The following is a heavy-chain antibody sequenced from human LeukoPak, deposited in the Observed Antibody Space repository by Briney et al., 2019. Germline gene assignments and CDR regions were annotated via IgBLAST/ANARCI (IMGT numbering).Heavy chain of an antibody. D-gene: IGHD5-18*01. V-gene: IGHV4-30-4*01. CDR1: GGSISSDNYQ. CDR3: ARFSGYSYGYYFDY. Sequence: PSETLSLTCTVSGGSISSDNYQWSWIRQPPGKGLEWIGYIYYSGSTYYNPSLKSRVTISVDTSKNQFSLKLSSVTAADTAVYYCARFSGYSYGYYFDYWGQGTLVTVSS. CDR2: IYYSGST. J-gene: IGHJ4*02.